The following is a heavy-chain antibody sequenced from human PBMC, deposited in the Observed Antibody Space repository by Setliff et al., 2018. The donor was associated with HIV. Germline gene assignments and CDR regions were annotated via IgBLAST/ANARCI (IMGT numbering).Heavy chain of an antibody. Sequence: ASVKVSCKASGYIFTMYTMYWVPQAPGQRLEWMGRINTVNGNTKYSQNFQGRVTITRDTSANTANMELSSLRSEDTAVYYCAREPAGSGSGSFGFWGQGTMVTVS. J-gene: IGHJ3*01. CDR3: AREPAGSGSGSFGF. D-gene: IGHD3-10*01. CDR2: INTVNGNT. CDR1: GYIFTMYT. V-gene: IGHV1-3*04.